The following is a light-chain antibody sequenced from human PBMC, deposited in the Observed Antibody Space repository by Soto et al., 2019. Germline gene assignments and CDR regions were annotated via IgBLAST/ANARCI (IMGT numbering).Light chain of an antibody. CDR2: GAS. CDR3: QQYYHWPIT. CDR1: QSVSSSY. V-gene: IGKV3-15*01. Sequence: EIVFTQSPGTLSLSRVERDTLXCRASQSVSSSYLAWFQQKPGQAPRLLIYGASARATGIPARFAGSGSGTEFTLTINSLQSEDFAVYFCQQYYHWPITFGQGTRLEIK. J-gene: IGKJ5*01.